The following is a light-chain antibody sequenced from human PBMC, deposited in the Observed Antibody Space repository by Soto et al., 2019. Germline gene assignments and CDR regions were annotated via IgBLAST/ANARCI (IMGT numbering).Light chain of an antibody. CDR1: QSISTY. V-gene: IGKV1-39*01. CDR2: AAS. Sequence: DIPLTLSPSSLSAYVGGAITIACRASQSISTYLNWYQQNPGKAPKPLIYAASSLQSGVPSRFSGSGSGKDFTLTISSLQPEEFATYYCQQSYSTPLTSGGGTKV. CDR3: QQSYSTPLT. J-gene: IGKJ4*01.